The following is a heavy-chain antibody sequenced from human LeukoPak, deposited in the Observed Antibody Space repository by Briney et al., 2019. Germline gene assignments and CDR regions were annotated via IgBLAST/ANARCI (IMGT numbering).Heavy chain of an antibody. D-gene: IGHD6-13*01. CDR3: ASQTVAAGRDY. CDR2: ISSSGSTI. Sequence: PGGYLRLYCAASGFTFSSYEMNWVRQAPGKGLEWVSYISSSGSTIYYADSVKGRFTISRDNAKNSLYLQMNSLRAEDTAVYYCASQTVAAGRDYWGQGTLVTVSS. V-gene: IGHV3-48*03. CDR1: GFTFSSYE. J-gene: IGHJ4*02.